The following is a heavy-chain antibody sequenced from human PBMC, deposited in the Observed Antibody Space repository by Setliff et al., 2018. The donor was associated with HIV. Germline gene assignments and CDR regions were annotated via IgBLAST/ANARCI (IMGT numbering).Heavy chain of an antibody. CDR1: GFTFSYRW. J-gene: IGHJ6*02. CDR2: ISPDGSST. V-gene: IGHV3-74*03. D-gene: IGHD2-8*01. CDR3: ARPYTVWVYGMDL. Sequence: LRLSCAASGFTFSYRWMTWVRQTAGKGLLWVSRISPDGSSTMYADSVKGRFTISRDNAKNSLYLQMNSLRAEDTAVYYCARPYTVWVYGMDLWGQGTTVTVSS.